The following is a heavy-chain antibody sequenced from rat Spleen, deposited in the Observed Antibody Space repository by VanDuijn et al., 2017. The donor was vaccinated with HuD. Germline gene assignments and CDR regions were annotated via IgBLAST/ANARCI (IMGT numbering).Heavy chain of an antibody. CDR1: GFSLTSYN. D-gene: IGHD1-12*02. CDR3: TRDHSYWGSYYPGGFAY. J-gene: IGHJ3*01. Sequence: QVQLKESGPGLVQPSQTLSLTCTVSGFSLTSYNVHWIRQPTGKGLEWMGVIWSNGDTHYNSVIKSRLNISRDTSKDQVFLKMDSLQTEDTAIYFCTRDHSYWGSYYPGGFAYWGQGTLVTVSS. CDR2: IWSNGDT. V-gene: IGHV2-30*01.